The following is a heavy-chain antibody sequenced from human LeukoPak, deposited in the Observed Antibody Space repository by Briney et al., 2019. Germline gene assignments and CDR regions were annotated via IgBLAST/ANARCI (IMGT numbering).Heavy chain of an antibody. D-gene: IGHD3-10*01. Sequence: AGGSLRLSCAASGFTFNSYAMHWVRQAPGKGLEWVAVISYDGSNKYYADSVKGRFTISRDNSKNALYLQMNSLRAEDTAVYYCAKDLHYGSADYWGQGTLVTVSS. CDR3: AKDLHYGSADY. V-gene: IGHV3-30*04. CDR2: ISYDGSNK. CDR1: GFTFNSYA. J-gene: IGHJ4*02.